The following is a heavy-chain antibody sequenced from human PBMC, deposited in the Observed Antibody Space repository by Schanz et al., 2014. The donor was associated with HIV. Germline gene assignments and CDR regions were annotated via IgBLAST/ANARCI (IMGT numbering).Heavy chain of an antibody. CDR1: GFAFNNYA. Sequence: EVQLVESGGGFVQPGGSLRLSCAASGFAFNNYAMTWVRQAPGKGLEWVSSISESGGRTYYADSVNGRFTISRDNSKNTLYLQMTTLRTEDTAVYYCAKPEYDSSGNSQSHFDYWGQGTLVTVSS. D-gene: IGHD3-22*01. V-gene: IGHV3-23*04. CDR2: ISESGGRT. J-gene: IGHJ4*02. CDR3: AKPEYDSSGNSQSHFDY.